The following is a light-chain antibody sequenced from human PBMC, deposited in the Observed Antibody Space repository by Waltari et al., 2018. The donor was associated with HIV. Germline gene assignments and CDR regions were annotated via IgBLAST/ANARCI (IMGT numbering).Light chain of an antibody. J-gene: IGLJ3*02. CDR2: EVS. CDR1: TSGTYQD. Sequence: QSALAQPASVSGSPGQTITIPCTGVTSGTYQDVSWYQQRPGQAPKVIIYEVSNRPVGVSPRFSGSKSANTASLTISGLQFEDEADYFCTSYLSSATPEFGGGTRLTVL. V-gene: IGLV2-14*03. CDR3: TSYLSSATPE.